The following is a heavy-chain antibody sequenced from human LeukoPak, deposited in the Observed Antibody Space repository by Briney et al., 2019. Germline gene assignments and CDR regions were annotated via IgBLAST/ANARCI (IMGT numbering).Heavy chain of an antibody. J-gene: IGHJ4*02. CDR1: GGSISSGSYY. V-gene: IGHV4-61*02. CDR3: ANRVVSRWLNFDY. Sequence: SETLSLTCTVSGGSISSGSYYWSWIRQPAGKGLEWIGRIYTSGSTNYNPSLKSRVTISVDTSKNQFSLKLSSVTAADTAVYYCANRVVSRWLNFDYWGQGTLVTVSS. D-gene: IGHD2-15*01. CDR2: IYTSGST.